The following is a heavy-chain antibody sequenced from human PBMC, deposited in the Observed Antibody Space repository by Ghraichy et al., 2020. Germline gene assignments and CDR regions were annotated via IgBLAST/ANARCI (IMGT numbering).Heavy chain of an antibody. D-gene: IGHD3-10*02. CDR3: ASDPFKATMFNWYFDL. CDR2: ISSNGGST. CDR1: GFTFSSYA. J-gene: IGHJ2*01. Sequence: GSLRLSCAASGFTFSSYAMHWVRQAPGKGLEYVSAISSNGGSTYYANSVKGRFTISRDNSKNTLYLQMGSLRAEDMAVYYCASDPFKATMFNWYFDLWGRGTLVTVSS. V-gene: IGHV3-64*01.